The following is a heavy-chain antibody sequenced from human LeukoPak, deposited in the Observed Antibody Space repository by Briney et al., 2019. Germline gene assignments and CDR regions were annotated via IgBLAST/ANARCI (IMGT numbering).Heavy chain of an antibody. V-gene: IGHV3-33*06. CDR3: AKDGDYYGSGTHGDY. CDR1: GFTFSSYG. D-gene: IGHD3-10*01. CDR2: IWYDGSNK. J-gene: IGHJ4*02. Sequence: GGSLRLSCAASGFTFSSYGMHWVRQAPGKGLEWVAVIWYDGSNKYYADFVKGRFTISRDNSKNTLYLQMNSLRAEDTAVYYCAKDGDYYGSGTHGDYWGQGTLVTVSS.